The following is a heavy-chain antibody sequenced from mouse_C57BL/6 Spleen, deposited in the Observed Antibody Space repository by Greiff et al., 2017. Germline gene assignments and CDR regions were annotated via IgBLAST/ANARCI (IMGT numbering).Heavy chain of an antibody. J-gene: IGHJ3*01. D-gene: IGHD2-5*01. CDR2: IYPGDGDT. V-gene: IGHV1-80*01. CDR1: GYAFSSYW. Sequence: QVQLKQSGAELVKPGASVKISCKASGYAFSSYWMNWVKQRPGKGLEWIGQIYPGDGDTNYNGKFKGKATLTADKSSSTAYMQRSSLTSEDSAVYFCARSSNYAWFAYWGQGTLVTVSA. CDR3: ARSSNYAWFAY.